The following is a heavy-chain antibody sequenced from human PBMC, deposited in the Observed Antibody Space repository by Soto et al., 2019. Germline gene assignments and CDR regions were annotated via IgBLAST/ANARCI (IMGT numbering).Heavy chain of an antibody. D-gene: IGHD5-12*01. CDR3: VRDSPIGSTCSGYDGIDY. CDR2: INPGSGGT. Sequence: ASVKVSCKASGYTFTSWHLHWVRQAPGQGLEWMGLINPGSGGTSYTQKFQGRVTMTRDTATNTVYMDLSSLRSEDTAVYYCVRDSPIGSTCSGYDGIDYWGQ. J-gene: IGHJ4*02. V-gene: IGHV1-46*01. CDR1: GYTFTSWH.